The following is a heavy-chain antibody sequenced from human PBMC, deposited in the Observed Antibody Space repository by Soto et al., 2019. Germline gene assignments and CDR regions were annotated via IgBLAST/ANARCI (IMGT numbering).Heavy chain of an antibody. Sequence: PSETLSLTCTVSGGSISSSSYYWGWIRQPPGKGLEWIGSIYYSGSTYYNPSLKSRVTISVDTSKNQFSLKLSSVTAADTAVYYCARQPPDLANTAMVTRGYYFDYWGQGTLVTVSS. D-gene: IGHD5-18*01. J-gene: IGHJ4*02. CDR3: ARQPPDLANTAMVTRGYYFDY. CDR2: IYYSGST. CDR1: GGSISSSSYY. V-gene: IGHV4-39*01.